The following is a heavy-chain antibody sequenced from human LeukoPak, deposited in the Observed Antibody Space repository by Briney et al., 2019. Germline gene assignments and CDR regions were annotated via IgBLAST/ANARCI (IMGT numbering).Heavy chain of an antibody. J-gene: IGHJ4*02. D-gene: IGHD1-1*01. CDR1: GFTFYDSA. V-gene: IGHV3-9*01. Sequence: GGSLRLSCAASGFTFYDSAMHWVRQAPGKGLDWVSGTSWNSDSIDYGDSVKGRFTISRDNAKSSVCLQMNSLRAEDTAVYYCARDSFGWHDRWDYWGQGTLVTVSS. CDR3: ARDSFGWHDRWDY. CDR2: TSWNSDSI.